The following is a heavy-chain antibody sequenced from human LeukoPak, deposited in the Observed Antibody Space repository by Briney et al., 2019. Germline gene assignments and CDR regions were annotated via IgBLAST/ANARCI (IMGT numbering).Heavy chain of an antibody. J-gene: IGHJ6*03. V-gene: IGHV1-8*01. CDR3: AIRYGSGEKYYYYSYMDV. CDR1: GYTFTSYD. CDR2: MNPNSGNT. Sequence: ASVKVSCKASGYTFTSYDINWVRQATGQGLEWMGCMNPNSGNTDYAHKFKGRVTMTRNTSISTAYMELSSLRSEDTAVYYCAIRYGSGEKYYYYSYMDVWGKGTTVTVSS. D-gene: IGHD3-10*01.